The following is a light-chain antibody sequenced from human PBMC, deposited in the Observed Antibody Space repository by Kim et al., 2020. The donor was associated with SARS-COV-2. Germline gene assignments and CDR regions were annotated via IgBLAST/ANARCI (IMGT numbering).Light chain of an antibody. V-gene: IGLV7-46*01. CDR2: EAT. J-gene: IGLJ2*01. CDR3: FLSYSGIVI. CDR1: TGAVTSGHY. Sequence: PGGTVTLTCGSNTGAVTSGHYPYWFQQKPGPGPRTLIYEATNGYPWTPARFSGSLLGGKAALTLSGAQPEDEADYYCFLSYSGIVIFGGGTQLTVL.